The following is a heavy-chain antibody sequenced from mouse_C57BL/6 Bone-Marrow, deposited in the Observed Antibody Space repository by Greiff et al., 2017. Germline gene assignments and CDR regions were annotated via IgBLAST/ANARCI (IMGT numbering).Heavy chain of an antibody. CDR3: ASPYYYGSRKGYFDV. J-gene: IGHJ1*03. V-gene: IGHV1-7*01. Sequence: QVHVKQSGAELAKPGASVKLSCKASGYTFTSYWMHWVKQRPGQGLEWIGYIIPSSGYTKYNPKFKDKATLTAYKSSSTAYMQLISLTYVDSAVYYGASPYYYGSRKGYFDVWGTGTTVTVSS. D-gene: IGHD1-1*01. CDR2: IIPSSGYT. CDR1: GYTFTSYW.